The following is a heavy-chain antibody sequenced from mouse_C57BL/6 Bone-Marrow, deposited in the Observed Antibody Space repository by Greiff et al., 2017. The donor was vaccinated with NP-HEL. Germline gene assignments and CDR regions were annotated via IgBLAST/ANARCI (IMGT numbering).Heavy chain of an antibody. V-gene: IGHV1-26*01. CDR3: ARGDYSNSWFAY. Sequence: EVQLQQSGPELVKPGASVKISCKASGYTFTDYYMNWVKQSHGKSLEWIGDINPNNGGTSYNQKFKGKATLTVDKSSSTAYMELRSLTSEDSAVYYCARGDYSNSWFAYWGQGTLVTVSA. D-gene: IGHD2-5*01. J-gene: IGHJ3*01. CDR1: GYTFTDYY. CDR2: INPNNGGT.